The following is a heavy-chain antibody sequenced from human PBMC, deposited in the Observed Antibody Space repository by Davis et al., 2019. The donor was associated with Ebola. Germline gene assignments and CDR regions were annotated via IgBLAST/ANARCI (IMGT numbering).Heavy chain of an antibody. CDR2: IYYSGST. J-gene: IGHJ4*02. CDR1: GGSVSSGSYY. Sequence: MPSETLSLTCTVSGGSVSSGSYYWSWIRQPPGKGLEWIGYIYYSGSTNYNPSLKSRVTISVDTSKNQFSLKLSSVTAADTAVYYCARGKAVQNDYWGQGTLVTVSS. D-gene: IGHD3-10*01. CDR3: ARGKAVQNDY. V-gene: IGHV4-61*01.